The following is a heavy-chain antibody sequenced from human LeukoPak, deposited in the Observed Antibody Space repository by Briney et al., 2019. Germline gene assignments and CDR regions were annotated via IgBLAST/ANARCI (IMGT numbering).Heavy chain of an antibody. J-gene: IGHJ4*02. V-gene: IGHV3-7*01. CDR2: INEDGSNK. CDR1: GFSFSNHY. Sequence: PGGSLRLSCAASGFSFSNHYMRWIRQAPGKGLEWVANINEDGSNKWHLGSVKGRSTVSRDNARNALYLQMNSLRVEDTAVYYCTRVIVAVPGYFDYFDFWGQGALVTVSS. D-gene: IGHD6-19*01. CDR3: TRVIVAVPGYFDYFDF.